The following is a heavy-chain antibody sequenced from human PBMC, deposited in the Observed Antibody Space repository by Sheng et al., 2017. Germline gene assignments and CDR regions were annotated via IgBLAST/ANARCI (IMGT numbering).Heavy chain of an antibody. V-gene: IGHV4-34*01. CDR1: GGSFSGYY. D-gene: IGHD2-8*01. J-gene: IGHJ4*02. CDR2: INHSGST. CDR3: ARGEMVYAIRGRPGFDY. Sequence: QVQLQQWGAGLLKPSETLSLTCAVYGGSFSGYYWSWIRQPPGKGLEWIGEINHSGSTNYNPSLKSRVTISVDTSKNQFSLKLSSVTAADTAVYYCARGEMVYAIRGRPGFDYWGQGTLVTVSS.